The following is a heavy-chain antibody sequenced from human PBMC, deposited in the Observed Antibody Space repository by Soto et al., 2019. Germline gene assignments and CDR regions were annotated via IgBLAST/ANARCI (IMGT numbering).Heavy chain of an antibody. J-gene: IGHJ4*02. CDR2: IWYDGSNK. V-gene: IGHV3-33*01. Sequence: VAVIWYDGSNKYYADSVKGRFTISRDNSKNTLYLQMNSLRAEDTAVYYCARDSCSGGSCYWHYFDYWGQGTLVTVSS. D-gene: IGHD2-15*01. CDR3: ARDSCSGGSCYWHYFDY.